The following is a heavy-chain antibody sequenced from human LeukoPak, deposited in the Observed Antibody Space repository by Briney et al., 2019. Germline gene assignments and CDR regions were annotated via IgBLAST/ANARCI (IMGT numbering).Heavy chain of an antibody. Sequence: GRSLRLSCAASGLIFSDYGMHWVRQAPGKGLEWVAVIWYDGSKNSYADSVKGRFTISRDNTKNTLYLQMNSPRPDDTAVYYCTRDIKSVYFDFWGQGTLVTVSS. CDR1: GLIFSDYG. J-gene: IGHJ4*02. CDR2: IWYDGSKN. V-gene: IGHV3-33*01. D-gene: IGHD3-10*01. CDR3: TRDIKSVYFDF.